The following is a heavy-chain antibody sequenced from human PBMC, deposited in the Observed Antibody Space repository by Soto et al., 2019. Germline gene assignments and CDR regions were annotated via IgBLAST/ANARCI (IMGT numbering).Heavy chain of an antibody. V-gene: IGHV1-69*12. D-gene: IGHD4-4*01. CDR3: AGPPSSNRYYYGMDV. CDR1: GGTFSSYA. J-gene: IGHJ6*02. CDR2: IIPIFGTA. Sequence: QVQLVQSGAEVKKPGSSVKVSCKASGGTFSSYAISWVRQAPGQGLEWMGGIIPIFGTANYAQKFQGRVTITADESXXTAYMELSSLRSEDTAAYYCAGPPSSNRYYYGMDVWGQGTTVTVSS.